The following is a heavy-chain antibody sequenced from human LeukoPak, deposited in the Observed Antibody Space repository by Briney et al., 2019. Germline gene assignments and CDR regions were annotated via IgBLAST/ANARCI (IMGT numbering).Heavy chain of an antibody. CDR3: TRESGDSRSWPNWFDP. Sequence: GGSLRRSCTASGFTCCDYAMMWLPQAPGKGLEGGAFIKSNAYGGNTDYAASVQGRFTISRDDSTSIAYLQMNSLKTDDTAVYYCTRESGDSRSWPNWFDPWGQGTLVTVSS. V-gene: IGHV3-49*03. CDR1: GFTCCDYA. D-gene: IGHD6-13*01. J-gene: IGHJ5*02. CDR2: IKSNAYGGNT.